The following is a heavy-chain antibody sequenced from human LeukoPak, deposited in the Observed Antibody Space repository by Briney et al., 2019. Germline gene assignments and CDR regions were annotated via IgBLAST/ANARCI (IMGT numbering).Heavy chain of an antibody. CDR1: GFTFSSYS. Sequence: PGGSLRLSCAASGFTFSSYSMNWVRQAPGKGLEWVSSISSSSSYIYYADSVKGRFTISRDNAKNSLYLQMNSLRAEDTAVYYCARDWDIVVVVATYRGTFDYWGQGTLVTVSS. CDR3: ARDWDIVVVVATYRGTFDY. D-gene: IGHD2-15*01. V-gene: IGHV3-21*01. CDR2: ISSSSSYI. J-gene: IGHJ4*02.